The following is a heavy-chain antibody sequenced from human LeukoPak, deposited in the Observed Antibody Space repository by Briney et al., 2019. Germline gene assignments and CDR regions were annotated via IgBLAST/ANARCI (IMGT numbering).Heavy chain of an antibody. Sequence: SETLSLTCSVSGGSIGTNYWSWIRQVPGKGLEWIGYSSYSGSSNYNPSLKSRVTISVDTSKTQFSLYLNSVTAADTAVYYCARSDTHHIHSSSWHFDYWGQGTLVTISS. CDR1: GGSIGTNY. D-gene: IGHD6-13*01. V-gene: IGHV4-59*01. J-gene: IGHJ4*02. CDR2: SSYSGSS. CDR3: ARSDTHHIHSSSWHFDY.